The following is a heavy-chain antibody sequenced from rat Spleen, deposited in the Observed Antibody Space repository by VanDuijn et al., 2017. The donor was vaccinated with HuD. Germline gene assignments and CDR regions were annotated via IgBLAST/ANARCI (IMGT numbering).Heavy chain of an antibody. D-gene: IGHD1-10*01. CDR3: ARNYWDYFDY. J-gene: IGHJ2*01. V-gene: IGHV2-32*01. CDR2: MWYDGDT. CDR1: GFSLTSYY. Sequence: QVQLKESGPDLVQPSQTLSLTCTVSGFSLTSYYVNWVRQPPGKGLEWMGRMWYDGDTAYNSALKSRLSISRDTSKSQVLLKMNSLQTEDTAMYFCARNYWDYFDYWGQGVMVTVSS.